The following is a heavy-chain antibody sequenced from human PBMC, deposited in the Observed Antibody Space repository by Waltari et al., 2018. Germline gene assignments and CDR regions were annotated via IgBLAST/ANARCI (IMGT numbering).Heavy chain of an antibody. CDR3: ASLTGYYYYDSSGYSRDY. J-gene: IGHJ4*02. D-gene: IGHD3-22*01. CDR1: GGSIRDYY. CDR2: IYYSGST. Sequence: QVQLQESGPGLVKPSETLSLTCTVSGGSIRDYYWSWIRQPPGKGLDWIGYIYYSGSTNYNPSLKSRVTISVDTSKNQFSLKLTSVTAADTAVYYCASLTGYYYYDSSGYSRDYWGQGTLVTVSS. V-gene: IGHV4-59*12.